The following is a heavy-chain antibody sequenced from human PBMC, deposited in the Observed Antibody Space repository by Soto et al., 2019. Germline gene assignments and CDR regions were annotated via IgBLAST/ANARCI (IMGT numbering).Heavy chain of an antibody. Sequence: QVQLVESGGGVVQPGTSLRLSCAASGFSFSTYGMHWVRQAPGKGLEWVAVISYDGSNKYYADSVKGRFTISRDNSKNTLYLQMNGLRGEDTAVYYCAKAAAGHLDFDYWGQGTLVTVSS. CDR3: AKAAAGHLDFDY. J-gene: IGHJ4*02. D-gene: IGHD6-13*01. CDR1: GFSFSTYG. V-gene: IGHV3-30*18. CDR2: ISYDGSNK.